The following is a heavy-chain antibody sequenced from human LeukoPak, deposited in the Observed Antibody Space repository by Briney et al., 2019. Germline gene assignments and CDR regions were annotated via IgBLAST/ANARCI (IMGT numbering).Heavy chain of an antibody. V-gene: IGHV3-30*04. CDR1: GFTFSTHA. Sequence: GGSLRLSCAASGFTFSTHAMHWVRQAPGKGLEWVAVKSYDGRNEFYADSVKGRFTISRDNSKNTLYLQMNSMRAEDTAVYYLARSAGNPNPIHTCGQGTMVTVSS. CDR3: ARSAGNPNPIHT. CDR2: KSYDGRNE. J-gene: IGHJ3*02. D-gene: IGHD2-21*01.